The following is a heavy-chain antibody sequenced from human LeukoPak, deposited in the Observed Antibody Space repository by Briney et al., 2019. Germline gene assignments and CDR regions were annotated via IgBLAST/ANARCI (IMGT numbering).Heavy chain of an antibody. CDR3: ARTPTEILTGYCNNQYYYYYMDV. V-gene: IGHV2-26*01. J-gene: IGHJ6*03. Sequence: SGPVLVKPTETLTLTCTVSGFSPSNGRMGVTWVRQPPGKALEWLAHIFSDDEKSYKPSLNSRLTISKDTSKSQVVLTMTNMDPVDTATYFCARTPTEILTGYCNNQYYYYYMDVRGKGITVTVSS. CDR1: GFSPSNGRMG. CDR2: IFSDDEK. D-gene: IGHD3-9*01.